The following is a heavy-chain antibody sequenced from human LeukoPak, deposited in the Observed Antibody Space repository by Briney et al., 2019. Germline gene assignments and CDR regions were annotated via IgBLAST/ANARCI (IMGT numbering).Heavy chain of an antibody. CDR1: GFTFSSYS. CDR3: AREGAYSEWLRYYYYYGMDV. D-gene: IGHD5-12*01. V-gene: IGHV3-48*01. Sequence: GGSLRLSCAASGFTFSSYSMNWVRQAPGKGLGWVSYISSSSSTIYYADSVKGRFTISRDNAKNSLYLQMNSLRAEDTAVYYCAREGAYSEWLRYYYYYGMDVWGQGTTVTVSS. J-gene: IGHJ6*02. CDR2: ISSSSSTI.